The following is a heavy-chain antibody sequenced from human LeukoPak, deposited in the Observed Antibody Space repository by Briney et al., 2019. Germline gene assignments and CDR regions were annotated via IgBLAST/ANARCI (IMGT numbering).Heavy chain of an antibody. V-gene: IGHV3-23*01. Sequence: GGSLRLSCAASGFTFNNFVMTWVRQAPGKGLEWVSGILQGGGTTYYADSVKGRFTISRDNSKNTLYLQMNSLRVEDTAIYYCAKDTVRGDGYWEFDYWGQGTPVTVSP. CDR1: GFTFNNFV. J-gene: IGHJ4*02. CDR2: ILQGGGTT. D-gene: IGHD5-24*01. CDR3: AKDTVRGDGYWEFDY.